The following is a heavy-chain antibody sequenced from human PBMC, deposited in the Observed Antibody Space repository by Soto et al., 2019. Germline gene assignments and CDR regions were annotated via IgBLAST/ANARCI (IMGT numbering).Heavy chain of an antibody. D-gene: IGHD6-19*01. J-gene: IGHJ4*02. CDR3: PNGWGYY. CDR2: ISSSGGST. Sequence: EVQLLESGGGLVQPGGSLRLSCAASGFTFSSYTMSWVRQGPGKGLEWVSGISSSGGSTVYADSVKGRFTISRDNFKNPLYQQMNSLSAEDTAVYYCPNGWGYYWGQGTPVTVSS. CDR1: GFTFSSYT. V-gene: IGHV3-23*01.